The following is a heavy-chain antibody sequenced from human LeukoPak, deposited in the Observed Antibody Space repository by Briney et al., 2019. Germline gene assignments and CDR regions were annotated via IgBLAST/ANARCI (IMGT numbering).Heavy chain of an antibody. CDR1: GGSISSNNW. Sequence: SETLSLACAVSGGSISSNNWWGWVRQPPGKGLEWIGEIYHSGSPNYNPSLKSRVTISVDKSRNHFSLNLSSVTAADTAVYYCARVNINNWHSCDYWGQGTLVTVSS. J-gene: IGHJ4*02. D-gene: IGHD1-1*01. V-gene: IGHV4-4*02. CDR2: IYHSGSP. CDR3: ARVNINNWHSCDY.